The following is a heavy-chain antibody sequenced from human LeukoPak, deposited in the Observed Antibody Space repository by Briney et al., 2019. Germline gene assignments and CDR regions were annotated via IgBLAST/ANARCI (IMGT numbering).Heavy chain of an antibody. CDR2: MNPNSGNT. J-gene: IGHJ6*03. CDR1: GYTFTSYD. D-gene: IGHD3-10*01. Sequence: ASVKVSCKASGYTFTSYDINWVRQATGQGLEWMGWMNPNSGNTGYAQKFQGRVTTTRNTSISTAYMELSSLRSEDTAVYYCARGSVPGNGWFGELFSYYYYMDVWGKGTTVTISS. V-gene: IGHV1-8*01. CDR3: ARGSVPGNGWFGELFSYYYYMDV.